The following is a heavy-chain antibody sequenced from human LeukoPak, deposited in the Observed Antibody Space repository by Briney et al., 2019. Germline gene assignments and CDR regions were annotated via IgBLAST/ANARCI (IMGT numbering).Heavy chain of an antibody. J-gene: IGHJ5*02. CDR3: ARVISNRMTTVTTGWFDP. CDR1: GYPFTGYY. CDR2: INPNTGGT. Sequence: GASVKVSCKASGYPFTGYYIHWMRQAPGQGLEWMGWINPNTGGTNYAQKFQGRVTMTRDTSISTAYMEVNRLRSDDTALYYCARVISNRMTTVTTGWFDPWGQGTLVTVSS. V-gene: IGHV1-2*02. D-gene: IGHD4-17*01.